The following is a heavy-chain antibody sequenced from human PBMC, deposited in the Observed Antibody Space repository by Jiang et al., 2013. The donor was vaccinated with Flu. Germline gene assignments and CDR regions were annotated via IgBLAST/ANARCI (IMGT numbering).Heavy chain of an antibody. J-gene: IGHJ4*02. D-gene: IGHD6-13*01. CDR3: ARDRSSSYFDY. Sequence: VQLLESGGDVVQPGRSLRLSCAASGFTFSNSGMHWVRQAPGKGLDWVAVISYDGSDKYYADSVKGRFTISRDNSKNTLYLQMNSLRAEDTAVYYCARDRSSSYFDYWGQGTLVTVSS. CDR2: ISYDGSDK. CDR1: GFTFSNSG. V-gene: IGHV3-33*05.